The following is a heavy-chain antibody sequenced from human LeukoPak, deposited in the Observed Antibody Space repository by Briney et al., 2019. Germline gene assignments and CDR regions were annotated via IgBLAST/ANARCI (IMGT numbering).Heavy chain of an antibody. V-gene: IGHV3-23*01. J-gene: IGHJ4*02. D-gene: IGHD4-23*01. CDR3: ARVSGLRWFYFDY. CDR1: GFTFSSYA. Sequence: GGSLRLSCAASGFTFSSYAMSWVRQAPGKGLEWVSAISGSGGSTYYADSVKGRFTISRDNAKNSLYLQMNSLRAEDTAVYYCARVSGLRWFYFDYWGQGTLVTVPS. CDR2: ISGSGGST.